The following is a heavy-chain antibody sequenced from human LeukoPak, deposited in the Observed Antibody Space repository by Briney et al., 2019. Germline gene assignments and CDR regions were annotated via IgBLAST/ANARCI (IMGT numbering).Heavy chain of an antibody. D-gene: IGHD6-19*01. V-gene: IGHV3-7*01. Sequence: GGSLRLSCGASGFAFRNYWMSWVRQAPGKGLEWVANIQQDGSEKNYIDSVQGRFTISRDNAKTSLYLQMNSLRAEDTAVYYCARDSAVATYYGVDVWGQGTTVTASS. CDR3: ARDSAVATYYGVDV. CDR1: GFAFRNYW. CDR2: IQQDGSEK. J-gene: IGHJ6*02.